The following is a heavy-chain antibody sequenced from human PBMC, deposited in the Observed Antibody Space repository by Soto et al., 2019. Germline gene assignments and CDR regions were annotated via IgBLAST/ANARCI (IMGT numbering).Heavy chain of an antibody. CDR2: TYYGASS. J-gene: IGHJ5*02. D-gene: IGHD6-13*01. CDR3: VRVAWSASWYEPES. CDR1: GYSISSGYY. Sequence: PSETLSLTCAVSGYSISSGYYWGWIRQPPGKGLEWLGTTYYGASSYDNPSLRSRITILLDASTNQLSLRLSSVTAPATAVYFCVRVAWSASWYEPESWGPGILVPVSS. V-gene: IGHV4-38-2*01.